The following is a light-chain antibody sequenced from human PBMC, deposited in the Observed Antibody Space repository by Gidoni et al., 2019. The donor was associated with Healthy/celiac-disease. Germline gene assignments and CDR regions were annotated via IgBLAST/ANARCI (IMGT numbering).Light chain of an antibody. Sequence: IVMTQSPLSLPVTPGEPASISCRSSQSLLHCNGYNYLDCYLKKPGQSRQLLIYLGSNRASGVPDRFSGSGSGTDVTLKISRVEAEDVGVYYCMQALQTPRTFGQGTKVEIK. CDR2: LGS. V-gene: IGKV2-28*01. CDR3: MQALQTPRT. CDR1: QSLLHCNGYNY. J-gene: IGKJ1*01.